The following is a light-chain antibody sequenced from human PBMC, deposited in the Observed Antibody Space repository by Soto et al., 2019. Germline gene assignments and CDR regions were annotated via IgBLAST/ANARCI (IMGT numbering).Light chain of an antibody. CDR2: SND. V-gene: IGLV1-47*01. J-gene: IGLJ2*01. Sequence: QSVLTQPPSASGAPGQRVTISCSGSSSNIGSNYVYWYQQLPGTAPKLLIYSNDQRPSGVPDRFSGSKSGTSASLAISGLRSEDEAEYSCAAWDDNLIGVVFGGGTKLTVL. CDR1: SSNIGSNY. CDR3: AAWDDNLIGVV.